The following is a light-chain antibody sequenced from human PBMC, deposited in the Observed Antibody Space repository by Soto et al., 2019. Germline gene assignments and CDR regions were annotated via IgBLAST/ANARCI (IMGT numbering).Light chain of an antibody. Sequence: EIVMTQSPATLSVSPGERATLSFRASQSVSSNLAWYQQKPVQAPRLLISGASTRATGIPARFSGSGSGTDFTLTITRLEPEDFAMYYCQRYDSLRTFGQGTKVDIK. CDR2: GAS. CDR3: QRYDSLRT. J-gene: IGKJ1*01. CDR1: QSVSSN. V-gene: IGKV3-15*01.